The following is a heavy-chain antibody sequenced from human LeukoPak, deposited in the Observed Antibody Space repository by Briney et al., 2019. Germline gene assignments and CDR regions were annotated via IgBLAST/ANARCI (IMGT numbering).Heavy chain of an antibody. CDR1: GGSISSYY. CDR2: IYYSGST. D-gene: IGHD4-17*01. V-gene: IGHV4-59*01. J-gene: IGHJ4*02. Sequence: SETLSLTCTVSGGSISSYYWSWIRQPPGKGLEWVGYIYYSGSTNYNPSLKNRVTISFDTYKNQYALKLSSVTAADTAVYYCARVSLEDGDAHFDYWGQGTLVTVSS. CDR3: ARVSLEDGDAHFDY.